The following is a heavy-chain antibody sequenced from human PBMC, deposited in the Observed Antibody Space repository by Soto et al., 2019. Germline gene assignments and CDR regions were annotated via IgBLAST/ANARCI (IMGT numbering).Heavy chain of an antibody. D-gene: IGHD3-16*02. CDR3: GGELSARRLDY. Sequence: QVQLVDSGGGMVQPGTSLRLSCAASGFIFSNHAMHWVRQAPGKGLEWVAGIAYDGSSQYYADSVRGRFTISRDNSRNTLYLQMSRLRVEDPAVYYWGGELSARRLDYWGQGTLVTVSS. V-gene: IGHV3-30-3*01. J-gene: IGHJ4*02. CDR1: GFIFSNHA. CDR2: IAYDGSSQ.